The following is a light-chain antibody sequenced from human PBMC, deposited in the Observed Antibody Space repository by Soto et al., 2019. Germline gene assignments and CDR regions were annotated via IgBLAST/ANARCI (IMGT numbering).Light chain of an antibody. CDR3: QNYGSAPWT. Sequence: DIKMTQSPSSLSASVGDRVTITCRASQDISDYLAWYQQTPGQVPNLLISAASTLQSGVPSRFSGGGSGTDFTLTISSLQPEDFATYYCQNYGSAPWTFGQGTKVDIK. CDR2: AAS. V-gene: IGKV1-27*01. J-gene: IGKJ1*01. CDR1: QDISDY.